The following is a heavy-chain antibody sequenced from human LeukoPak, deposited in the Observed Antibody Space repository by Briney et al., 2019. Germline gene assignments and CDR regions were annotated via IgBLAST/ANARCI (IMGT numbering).Heavy chain of an antibody. Sequence: PSETLSLTCTVSGGSISSSSYYWGWIRQPPGKGLEWIGSIYYSGSTYYNPSLKSRVTISVDKSKNQFSLKLSSVTAADTAVYYCARVSFGSWYVFDYWGQGTLVTVSS. CDR2: IYYSGST. V-gene: IGHV4-39*07. J-gene: IGHJ4*02. CDR1: GGSISSSSYY. D-gene: IGHD6-13*01. CDR3: ARVSFGSWYVFDY.